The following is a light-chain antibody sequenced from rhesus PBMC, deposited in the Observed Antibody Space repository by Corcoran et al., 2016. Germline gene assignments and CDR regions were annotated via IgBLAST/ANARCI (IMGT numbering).Light chain of an antibody. CDR1: SSDIGGYNY. V-gene: IGLV2-32*02. CDR2: EVS. J-gene: IGLJ1*01. Sequence: QAALTQPRSVSGSPGQSVTISCTGTSSDIGGYNYVSWYQQHPGTAPKLMIYEVSQRPSGVSDRFSGSKSGNTASRTISGLQAAVEAAYYCGSYAGSNTYIFGAGTRLTVL. CDR3: GSYAGSNTYI.